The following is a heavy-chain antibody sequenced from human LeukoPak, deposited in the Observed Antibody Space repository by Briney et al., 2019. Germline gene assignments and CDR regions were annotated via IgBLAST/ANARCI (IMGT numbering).Heavy chain of an antibody. V-gene: IGHV1-18*01. CDR1: GCTFTSYG. CDR2: ISAYNGNT. Sequence: GASVKVSCKASGCTFTSYGISWVRQAPGQGLEWMGCISAYNGNTNYAQKLQGRVTMTTDTSTSTAYMELRSLRSDDTAVYYCAAEGYSSSWFHYYYYGMDVWGQGTTVTVSS. D-gene: IGHD6-13*01. CDR3: AAEGYSSSWFHYYYYGMDV. J-gene: IGHJ6*02.